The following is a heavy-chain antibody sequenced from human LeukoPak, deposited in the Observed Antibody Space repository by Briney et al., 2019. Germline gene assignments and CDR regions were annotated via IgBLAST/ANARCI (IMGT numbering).Heavy chain of an antibody. CDR2: IKQDRSEK. J-gene: IGHJ4*02. Sequence: GGSLRLSCAASGFTFSSYSMNWVRQAPGKGLEWVANIKQDRSEKYYVDSVKGRFTISRDNAKNSLYLQMNSLRAEDTAVYYCARAAAIVVVVAATTGYFDYWGQGTLVTVSS. CDR1: GFTFSSYS. V-gene: IGHV3-7*01. CDR3: ARAAAIVVVVAATTGYFDY. D-gene: IGHD2-15*01.